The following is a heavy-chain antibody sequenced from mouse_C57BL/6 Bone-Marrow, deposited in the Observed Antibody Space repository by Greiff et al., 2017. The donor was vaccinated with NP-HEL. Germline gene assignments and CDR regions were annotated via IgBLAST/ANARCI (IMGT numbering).Heavy chain of an antibody. CDR2: ISNLAYSI. V-gene: IGHV5-15*01. Sequence: EVQVVESGGGLVQPGGSLKLSCAASGFTFSDYGMAWVRQAPRKGPEWVAFISNLAYSIYYADTVTGRFTISRENAKNPLYLEMSSLRSEDTAMYYCARQGTGTKAMDYWGQGTSVTVSS. CDR3: ARQGTGTKAMDY. J-gene: IGHJ4*01. CDR1: GFTFSDYG. D-gene: IGHD4-1*01.